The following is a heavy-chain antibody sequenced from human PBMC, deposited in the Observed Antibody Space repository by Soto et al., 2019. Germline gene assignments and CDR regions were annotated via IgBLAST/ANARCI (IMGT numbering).Heavy chain of an antibody. J-gene: IGHJ6*02. V-gene: IGHV5-51*01. CDR1: GYTFTNYW. CDR3: AASTFYYGMDV. Sequence: RXESLKISCKGSGYTFTNYWIGWVRQMPGKGLEWMGIIYPGDSDTKYNPSFQGQVTISADKSITTTYLQWSSLKASDTAIYYCAASTFYYGMDVWGQGHTVTVSS. CDR2: IYPGDSDT.